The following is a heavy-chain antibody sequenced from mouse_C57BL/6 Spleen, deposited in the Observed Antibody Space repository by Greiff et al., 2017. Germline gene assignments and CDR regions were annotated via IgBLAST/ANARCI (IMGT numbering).Heavy chain of an antibody. CDR1: GYTFTSYW. J-gene: IGHJ3*01. CDR3: AKSHDYDDAAFAY. CDR2: IHPNSGST. D-gene: IGHD2-4*01. V-gene: IGHV1-64*01. Sequence: QVQLQQPGAELVQPGASVTFSCKASGYTFTSYWMHWVKQRPGQGLEWIGMIHPNSGSTNYNEKFKSKAILTVDKSASTTYMQLSSLTSADSAVYYCAKSHDYDDAAFAYWGQGTLVTVSA.